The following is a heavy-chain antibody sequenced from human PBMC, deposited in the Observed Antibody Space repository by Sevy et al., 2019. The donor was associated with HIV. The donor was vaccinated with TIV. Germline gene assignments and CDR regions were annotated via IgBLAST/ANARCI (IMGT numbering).Heavy chain of an antibody. CDR3: ARGSSGWSNSYYYYYMDV. D-gene: IGHD6-19*01. CDR1: GGSISSGSYY. CDR2: IYTSGRP. J-gene: IGHJ6*03. Sequence: SETLSLTCTVSGGSISSGSYYWSWIRQPAGKGLEWIGRIYTSGRPNYNPSLKSRVTISVDTSKNQFSLKLGAVTASDTAVYYCARGSSGWSNSYYYYYMDVWGKGTTVTVSS. V-gene: IGHV4-61*02.